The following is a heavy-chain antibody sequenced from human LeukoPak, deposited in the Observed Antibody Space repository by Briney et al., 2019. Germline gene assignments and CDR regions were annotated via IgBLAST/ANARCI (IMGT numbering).Heavy chain of an antibody. D-gene: IGHD5-12*01. V-gene: IGHV3-7*01. Sequence: GGSLRLSCAASGFTFSSYWMSWVRQAPGKGLEWVANIKQDGSEKYYVDSVKGRFTISRDNAKNSLYLQMNSLRAEDTAVYYCARGGVYLYGGYDDYWGQGTLVTVSS. CDR2: IKQDGSEK. CDR1: GFTFSSYW. CDR3: ARGGVYLYGGYDDY. J-gene: IGHJ4*02.